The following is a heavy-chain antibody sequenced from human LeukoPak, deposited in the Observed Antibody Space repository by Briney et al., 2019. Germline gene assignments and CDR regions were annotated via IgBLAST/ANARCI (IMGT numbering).Heavy chain of an antibody. J-gene: IGHJ3*02. D-gene: IGHD3-22*01. Sequence: SETLSLTCTVSGGSISSYYWSWIRQSPGKGLEWIGYIYYSGSTNYNPSLKSRVTISVDTSKNQFSLKLSSVTAADTAVYYCARLTPITMIVGWAFDIWGQGTMVTVSS. CDR1: GGSISSYY. CDR2: IYYSGST. CDR3: ARLTPITMIVGWAFDI. V-gene: IGHV4-59*08.